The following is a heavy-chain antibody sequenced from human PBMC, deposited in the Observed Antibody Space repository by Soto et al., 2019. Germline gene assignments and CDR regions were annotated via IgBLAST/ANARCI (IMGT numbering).Heavy chain of an antibody. CDR1: GDSINSDKYY. V-gene: IGHV4-39*01. Sequence: SETLSLTCSVSGDSINSDKYYWGWIRQPPGKGLEWIGSIYYRGNTYYNPSLQTRVTISLDKSKNQFSLKLKSVTAADTAVYFCARLEGLATISYYFDFWGQGAQVTVSS. CDR3: ARLEGLATISYYFDF. J-gene: IGHJ4*02. CDR2: IYYRGNT. D-gene: IGHD3-9*01.